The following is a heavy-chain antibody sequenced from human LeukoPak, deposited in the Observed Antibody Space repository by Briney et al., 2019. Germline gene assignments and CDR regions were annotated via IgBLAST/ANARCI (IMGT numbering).Heavy chain of an antibody. J-gene: IGHJ4*02. CDR2: INPNSGGT. V-gene: IGHV1-2*02. Sequence: ASVKVSCKASGYTFTSYAMNWVRQAPGQGLEWMGWINPNSGGTNYAQKFQGRVTMTRDTSISTAYMELSRLRSDDTAVYYCAFQTPVVGGYWGQGTLVTVSS. CDR1: GYTFTSYA. D-gene: IGHD3-10*01. CDR3: AFQTPVVGGY.